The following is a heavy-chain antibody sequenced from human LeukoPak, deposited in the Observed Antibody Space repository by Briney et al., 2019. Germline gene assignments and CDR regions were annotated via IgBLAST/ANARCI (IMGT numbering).Heavy chain of an antibody. Sequence: SETLSLTCTVSGDSISSYYWSWIRQPPGKGLEWIGNMYYSGSTNYNPSLKSRVTISVDTSKNQFTLKLSSVTAADTAVYYCARESYYGSGSEGYFAYWGQGTLVTVSS. V-gene: IGHV4-59*01. CDR2: MYYSGST. CDR3: ARESYYGSGSEGYFAY. CDR1: GDSISSYY. J-gene: IGHJ4*02. D-gene: IGHD3-10*01.